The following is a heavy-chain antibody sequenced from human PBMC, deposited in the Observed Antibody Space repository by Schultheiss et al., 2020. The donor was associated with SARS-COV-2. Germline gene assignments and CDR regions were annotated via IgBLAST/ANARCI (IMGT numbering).Heavy chain of an antibody. V-gene: IGHV1-2*04. D-gene: IGHD6-19*01. J-gene: IGHJ4*02. Sequence: ASVKVSCKASGYTFTGYYMHWVRQAPGQGLEWMGWINPNSGGTNYAQKFQGWVTMTRDTSISTAYMELRSLRSDDTAVYYCARDFGSYSSGCNFWGQGTLVTVSS. CDR1: GYTFTGYY. CDR3: ARDFGSYSSGCNF. CDR2: INPNSGGT.